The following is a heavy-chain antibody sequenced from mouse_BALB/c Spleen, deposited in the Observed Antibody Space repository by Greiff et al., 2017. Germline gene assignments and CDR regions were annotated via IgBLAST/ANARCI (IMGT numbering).Heavy chain of an antibody. J-gene: IGHJ4*01. D-gene: IGHD2-4*01. CDR3: ARRRNDYGSYAMDF. CDR2: ILPGSGST. V-gene: IGHV1-9*01. Sequence: VQRVESGAELMKPGASVKISCKATGYTFSSYWIEWVKQRPGHGLEWIGEILPGSGSTNYNEKFKGKATFTADTSSNTAYMQLSSLTSEDSAVYYCARRRNDYGSYAMDFWGQGTSVTVSS. CDR1: GYTFSSYW.